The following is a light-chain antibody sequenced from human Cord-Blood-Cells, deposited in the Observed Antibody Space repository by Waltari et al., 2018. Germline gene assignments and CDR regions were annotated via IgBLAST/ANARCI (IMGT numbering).Light chain of an antibody. V-gene: IGKV1-9*01. J-gene: IGKJ3*01. Sequence: DIQLTQSPSFLSASVGDRVTITCRASQGISSYLAWYQQKPGKAPKLLIYAASTVQSGVPSRFSGSGSGTEFTLTISSLQPEDFATYYCQQLNSYPRFTFGPGTTVEIK. CDR1: QGISSY. CDR3: QQLNSYPRFT. CDR2: AAS.